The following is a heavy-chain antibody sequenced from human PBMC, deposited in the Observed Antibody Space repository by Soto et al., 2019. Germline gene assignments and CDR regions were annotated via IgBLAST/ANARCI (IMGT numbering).Heavy chain of an antibody. CDR1: GFTFSSYA. CDR2: IGGRGAGT. V-gene: IGHV3-23*01. Sequence: EVQLLESGGGLVQPGGSLRLSCAASGFTFSSYAMSWVRQAPGKGLEWVSGIGGRGAGTNYAASVKGRCTISRENSQNTLYLQMSSLRAEDTPVYYCARGGGIAVAGTHLDYWGQGTLVTVSS. D-gene: IGHD6-19*01. CDR3: ARGGGIAVAGTHLDY. J-gene: IGHJ4*02.